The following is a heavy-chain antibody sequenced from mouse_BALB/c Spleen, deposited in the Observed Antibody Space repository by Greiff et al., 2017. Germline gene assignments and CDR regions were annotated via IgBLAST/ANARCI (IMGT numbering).Heavy chain of an antibody. CDR1: GFSLTSYG. CDR2: IWAGGST. V-gene: IGHV2-9*02. J-gene: IGHJ3*01. CDR3: ARDYRYDEGVAY. Sequence: VKLMESGPGLVAPSQSLSITCTVSGFSLTSYGVHWVRQPPGKGLEWLGVIWAGGSTNYNSALMSRLSISKDNSKSQVFLKMNSLQTDDTAMYYCARDYRYDEGVAYWGQGTLVTVSA. D-gene: IGHD2-14*01.